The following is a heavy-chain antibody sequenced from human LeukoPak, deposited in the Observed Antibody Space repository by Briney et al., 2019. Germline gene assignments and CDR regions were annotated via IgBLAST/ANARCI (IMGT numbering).Heavy chain of an antibody. Sequence: SVRVSCKASGGTFSSYAISWVRQAPGQGLEWMGGIIPIFGTANYAQKFQGRVTITADESTSTAYMELSSLRSEDTAVYYCARGQPTVTLFDYWGQGTLVTVSS. CDR3: ARGQPTVTLFDY. J-gene: IGHJ4*02. CDR1: GGTFSSYA. D-gene: IGHD4-11*01. V-gene: IGHV1-69*01. CDR2: IIPIFGTA.